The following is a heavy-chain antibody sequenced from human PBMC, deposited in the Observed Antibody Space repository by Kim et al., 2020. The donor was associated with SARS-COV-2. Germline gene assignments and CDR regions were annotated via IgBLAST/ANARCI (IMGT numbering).Heavy chain of an antibody. CDR3: ARDDVVVVAATLGYFQH. J-gene: IGHJ1*01. Sequence: VKGRFTITRDNAKNSLYRQMNSLRAEDTAVYYCARDDVVVVAATLGYFQHWGQGTLVTVSS. D-gene: IGHD2-15*01. V-gene: IGHV3-11*05.